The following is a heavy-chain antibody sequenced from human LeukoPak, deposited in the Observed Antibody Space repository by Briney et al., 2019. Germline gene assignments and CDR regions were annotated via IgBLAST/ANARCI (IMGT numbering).Heavy chain of an antibody. CDR2: IYHSGST. Sequence: ASETLSLTCAVSGFSISSGYYWDWIRQPPGKGLEWIGNIYHSGSTYYNPSLKSRVTISVDTSKNQFSLKLTSVTAADTAVYYCARRPIPTGIDYWGQGTLVTVSS. D-gene: IGHD1-1*01. V-gene: IGHV4-38-2*01. J-gene: IGHJ4*02. CDR1: GFSISSGYY. CDR3: ARRPIPTGIDY.